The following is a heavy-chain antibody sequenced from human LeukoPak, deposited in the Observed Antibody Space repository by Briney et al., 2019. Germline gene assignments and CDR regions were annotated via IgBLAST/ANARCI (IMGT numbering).Heavy chain of an antibody. Sequence: ASETLSLTCAVSGGSISSGGYSWSWIRQPPGKGLEWIGYIYHSGSTYYNPSLKSRVTISVDRSKNQFSLKLSSVTAADTAVYYCARYRTTVTPAYYFDYWGQGTLVTVSS. V-gene: IGHV4-30-2*01. CDR3: ARYRTTVTPAYYFDY. CDR2: IYHSGST. CDR1: GGSISSGGYS. J-gene: IGHJ4*02. D-gene: IGHD4-17*01.